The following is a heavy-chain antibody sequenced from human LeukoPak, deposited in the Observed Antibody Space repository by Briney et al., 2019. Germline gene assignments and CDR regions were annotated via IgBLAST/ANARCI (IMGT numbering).Heavy chain of an antibody. CDR2: ISSNGDST. D-gene: IGHD6-13*01. J-gene: IGHJ5*02. CDR3: ARGRSSSWYVVGHWFDP. CDR1: GFTFSTYA. V-gene: IGHV3-23*01. Sequence: GGSLRLSCAASGFTFSTYAMSWVRQAPGEGLEWVSSISSNGDSTYYTDSVKGRFTISRDNAKNSLYLQMNSLRAEDTAVYYCARGRSSSWYVVGHWFDPWGQGTLVTVSS.